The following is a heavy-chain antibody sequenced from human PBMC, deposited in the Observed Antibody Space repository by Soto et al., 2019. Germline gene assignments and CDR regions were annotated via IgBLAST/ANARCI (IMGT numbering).Heavy chain of an antibody. D-gene: IGHD3-10*01. V-gene: IGHV4-4*02. J-gene: IGHJ6*01. CDR2: IYHSGST. CDR3: ARGSGRQVYNYYGMYV. CDR1: GGCISSSNW. Sequence: QVQLQESGPGLVKPSGTQSLTCAVPGGCISSSNWWSWVRQSPGKGLEWIGEIYHSGSTNYNPSLKSRVTISVDKSKNQFSLKLSSVTAADTAVYYCARGSGRQVYNYYGMYVWGQGTTVTVSS.